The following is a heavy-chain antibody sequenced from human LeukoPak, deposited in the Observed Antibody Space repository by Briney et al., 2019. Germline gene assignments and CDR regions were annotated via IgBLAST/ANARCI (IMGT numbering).Heavy chain of an antibody. CDR3: ARERYSGWGFDP. Sequence: SVKVSCKASGFTFTNSAMQWVRQARGQRLEWIGWIVVASGNTKYAQKFQERVTITRDMSTSTAYMELSSLSPEDTAVYYCARERYSGWGFDPWGQGTLVTVSS. CDR2: IVVASGNT. D-gene: IGHD1-26*01. J-gene: IGHJ5*02. V-gene: IGHV1-58*02. CDR1: GFTFTNSA.